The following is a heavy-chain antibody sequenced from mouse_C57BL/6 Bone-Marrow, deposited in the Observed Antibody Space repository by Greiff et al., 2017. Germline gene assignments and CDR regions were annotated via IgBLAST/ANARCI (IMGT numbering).Heavy chain of an antibody. V-gene: IGHV2-9-1*01. CDR3: ARSRGGYYPLFAY. CDR2: IWTGGGT. Sequence: VKLMESGPGLVAPSQSLSITCTVSGFSLTSYAISWVRQPPGKGLEWLGVIWTGGGTNYNSALKSRLSISKDNSKSQVFLKMNSLQADDTARYYSARSRGGYYPLFAYWGKGTLVTVSA. CDR1: GFSLTSYA. J-gene: IGHJ3*01. D-gene: IGHD2-3*01.